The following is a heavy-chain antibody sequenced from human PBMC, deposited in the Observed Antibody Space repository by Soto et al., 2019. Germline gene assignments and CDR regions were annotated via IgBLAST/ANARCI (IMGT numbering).Heavy chain of an antibody. Sequence: EVQLVESGGGLVKPGGSLRLSCAASGFTFNTYDMNWVRQAPGKGLEWVSSITTSSAYIYYADSLKGRITISRDNAKNSLFLRVNSLRAEDTAVYYCVRSGTARLLRHSWFDTWGQGTLVTVSS. D-gene: IGHD2-21*01. CDR2: ITTSSAYI. V-gene: IGHV3-21*01. CDR3: VRSGTARLLRHSWFDT. CDR1: GFTFNTYD. J-gene: IGHJ5*02.